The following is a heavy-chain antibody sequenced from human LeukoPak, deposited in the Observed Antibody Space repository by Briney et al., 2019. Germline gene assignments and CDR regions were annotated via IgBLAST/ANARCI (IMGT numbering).Heavy chain of an antibody. J-gene: IGHJ6*03. CDR2: ISSSSYI. V-gene: IGHV3-21*01. CDR1: GFTFSSYS. Sequence: GGSLRLSCAASGFTFSSYSMNWVRQAPGKGLEWVSSISSSSYIYYADSVKGRFTISRDNAKNSLYLQMNSLRAEDTAVYYCARGSYDYGDYVPYYYYMDVWGKGTTVTVSS. CDR3: ARGSYDYGDYVPYYYYMDV. D-gene: IGHD4-17*01.